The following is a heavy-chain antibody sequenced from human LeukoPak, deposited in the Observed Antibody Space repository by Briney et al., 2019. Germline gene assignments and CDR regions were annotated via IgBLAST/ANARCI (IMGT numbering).Heavy chain of an antibody. V-gene: IGHV4-4*07. CDR1: GGSIGPYY. D-gene: IGHD2-2*01. J-gene: IGHJ3*02. CDR3: ARVTVVPDI. Sequence: PSETLSLTCIISGGSIGPYYWSWIRRAAGKGPEWIGRIYTTGTADYNPSLKGRVFLSVDTSKNQFSLKVTSVTAADTAVYYCARVTVVPDIWGQGTMVTVSS. CDR2: IYTTGTA.